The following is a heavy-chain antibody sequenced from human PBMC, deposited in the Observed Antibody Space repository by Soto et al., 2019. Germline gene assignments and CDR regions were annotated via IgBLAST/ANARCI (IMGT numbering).Heavy chain of an antibody. CDR2: ISAYNGNT. CDR3: ARDFDGYNQFDY. D-gene: IGHD5-12*01. J-gene: IGHJ4*02. V-gene: IGHV1-18*01. Sequence: ASVKVSCKASGYTFTSYGISWVRQAPGQGLEWMGWISAYNGNTNYAQKIQGRVTMTTDTSTSTAYMELRSLRSDDTAVYYCARDFDGYNQFDYWGQGTLVTVSS. CDR1: GYTFTSYG.